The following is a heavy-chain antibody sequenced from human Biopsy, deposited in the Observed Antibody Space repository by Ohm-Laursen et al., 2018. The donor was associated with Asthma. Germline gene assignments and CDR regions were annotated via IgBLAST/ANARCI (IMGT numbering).Heavy chain of an antibody. Sequence: SLRLSCSASGFTFRSYAMHWVRQAPGKGLEWVAVGGSYYDGGLKYYADSVNGRFTVSRDDSKNTLYLQMNSLRPDDTAVNYCARDVMEWYLPAFDFWGQGTLVTVSS. CDR2: GGSYYDGGLK. CDR1: GFTFRSYA. J-gene: IGHJ4*02. D-gene: IGHD3-3*01. CDR3: ARDVMEWYLPAFDF. V-gene: IGHV3-30-3*01.